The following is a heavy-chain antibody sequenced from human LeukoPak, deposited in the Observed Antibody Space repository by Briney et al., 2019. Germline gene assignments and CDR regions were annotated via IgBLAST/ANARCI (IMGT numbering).Heavy chain of an antibody. J-gene: IGHJ4*02. CDR2: ISAYNGNT. CDR3: ARDTKRLEPGRGDY. V-gene: IGHV1-18*01. D-gene: IGHD1-14*01. CDR1: GYTFTSYG. Sequence: GASVKVSCKASGYTFTSYGISWVRQAPGQGLEWMGWISAYNGNTNYAQKPQGRVTMTTDTSTSTAYMELRSLRSDDTAVYYCARDTKRLEPGRGDYWGQGTLVTVSS.